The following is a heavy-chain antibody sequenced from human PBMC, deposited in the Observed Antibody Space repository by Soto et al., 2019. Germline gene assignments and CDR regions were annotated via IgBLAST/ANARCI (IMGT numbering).Heavy chain of an antibody. CDR3: ARVWGGAFDF. Sequence: SETLSLTCTVSGGSISTENYYWSWIRQPPGKGLEWIGYIYYSGSTNYNPSLKSRVTISVDTSKNQFSLKLSSVTAADTAVYYCARVWGGAFDFWGQGTMVT. CDR1: GGSISTENYY. D-gene: IGHD3-10*01. CDR2: IYYSGST. V-gene: IGHV4-61*01. J-gene: IGHJ3*01.